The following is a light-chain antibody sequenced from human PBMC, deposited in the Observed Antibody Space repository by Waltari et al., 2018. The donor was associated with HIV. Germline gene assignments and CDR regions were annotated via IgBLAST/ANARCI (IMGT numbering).Light chain of an antibody. CDR2: SNN. Sequence: QPVLTQLPSMSGTPGQTVTISCSGSNSNIGSSSMYWYQHLPGTTPRLLIYSNNERPSGVPDRFSGSKSGTSASLTISVLRSEDEADYYCSTWDESQSFQVFGGGTKVTVL. CDR1: NSNIGSSS. J-gene: IGLJ3*02. V-gene: IGLV1-47*01. CDR3: STWDESQSFQV.